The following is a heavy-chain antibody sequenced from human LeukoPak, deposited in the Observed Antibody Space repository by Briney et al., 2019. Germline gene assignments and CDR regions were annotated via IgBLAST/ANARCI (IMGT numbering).Heavy chain of an antibody. J-gene: IGHJ4*02. CDR1: GFIFSSYT. D-gene: IGHD2-15*01. CDR3: AKGVFCSGGSCYPYPFDY. Sequence: GGSLTLSCVAAGFIFSSYTRNWVRQAPGKGLEWVSSITSDGSYMYYADSVKGRFTISRDNAKNSLCLQMNSLRAEDTAVYYCAKGVFCSGGSCYPYPFDYWGQGTLVTVSS. V-gene: IGHV3-21*04. CDR2: ITSDGSYM.